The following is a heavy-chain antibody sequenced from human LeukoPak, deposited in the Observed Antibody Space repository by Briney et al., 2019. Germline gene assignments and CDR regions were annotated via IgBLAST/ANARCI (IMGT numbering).Heavy chain of an antibody. V-gene: IGHV3-23*01. CDR3: TRHQRDQFVFDP. Sequence: GGSLRLSCAASGFTFSSYGMSWVRQAPGKGLEWVSAISGSGGSTYYADSVKGRFTISRDNSKNTLHLQMNSLKTEDTAVYYCTRHQRDQFVFDPWGQGTLVTVSS. CDR1: GFTFSSYG. CDR2: ISGSGGST. D-gene: IGHD2-2*01. J-gene: IGHJ5*02.